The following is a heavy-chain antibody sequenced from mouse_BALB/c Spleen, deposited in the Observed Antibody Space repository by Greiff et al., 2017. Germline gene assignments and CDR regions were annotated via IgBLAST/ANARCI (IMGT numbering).Heavy chain of an antibody. D-gene: IGHD4-1*01. J-gene: IGHJ3*01. CDR1: GYTFTDYN. CDR2: INPNNGGT. CDR3: ARGGDSGMGFAY. V-gene: IGHV1-18*01. Sequence: VQLQQSGPELVKPGASVKIPCKASGYTFTDYNMDWVKQSHGKSLEWIGDINPNNGGTIYNQKFKGKATLTVDKSSSTAYMELRSLTSEDTAVYYCARGGDSGMGFAYWGQGTLVTVSA.